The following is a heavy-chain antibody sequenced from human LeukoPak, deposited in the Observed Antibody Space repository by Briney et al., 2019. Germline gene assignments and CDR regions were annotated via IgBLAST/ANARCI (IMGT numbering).Heavy chain of an antibody. CDR3: ARENSGWYYFDS. V-gene: IGHV4-59*02. CDR1: GGSVSSYY. J-gene: IGHJ4*02. Sequence: SETLSLTCTVSGGSVSSYYWSWIRQPPGKGLEWIGNIYYSGRTNHNPSLKSRVTISVDTSKNQFSLKLSSVTAADTAVYYCARENSGWYYFDSWGQGTLVTVSS. D-gene: IGHD6-19*01. CDR2: IYYSGRT.